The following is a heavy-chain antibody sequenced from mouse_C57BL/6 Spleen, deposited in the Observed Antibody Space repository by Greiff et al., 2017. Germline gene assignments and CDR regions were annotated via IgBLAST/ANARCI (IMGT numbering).Heavy chain of an antibody. D-gene: IGHD2-4*01. V-gene: IGHV5-4*01. CDR1: GFTFSSYA. Sequence: EVQVVESGGGLVKPGGSLKLSCAASGFTFSSYAMSWVRQTPEKRLEWVATISDGGSYTYYPDNVKGRFTISRDNAKNNLYLQMSHLKSEDTAMYYCARLYYDYDEAMFAYWGQGTLVTVSA. CDR3: ARLYYDYDEAMFAY. J-gene: IGHJ3*01. CDR2: ISDGGSYT.